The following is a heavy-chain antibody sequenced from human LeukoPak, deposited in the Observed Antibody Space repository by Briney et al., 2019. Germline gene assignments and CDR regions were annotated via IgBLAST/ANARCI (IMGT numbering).Heavy chain of an antibody. J-gene: IGHJ6*02. CDR1: GFTFSSYG. CDR2: IHRDGNNI. Sequence: PGRSLRLSCAASGFTFSSYGMHWVRQAPGKGLVWVSRIHRDGNNINYADFVQGRFTVSRDNAKNTLYLQMHSLRVEDTAMYYCARGLRDRYGMDVWGQGTTVTVSS. V-gene: IGHV3-74*01. CDR3: ARGLRDRYGMDV.